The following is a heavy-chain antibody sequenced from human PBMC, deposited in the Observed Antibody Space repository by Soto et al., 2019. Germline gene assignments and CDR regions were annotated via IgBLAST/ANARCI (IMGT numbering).Heavy chain of an antibody. D-gene: IGHD6-6*01. CDR1: GFNFSNHW. Sequence: PGGSLRLSCAASGFNFSNHWMHWVRQRPAEGLVWVSRITSDGKSKAYAESVKGRFAISRDNAKNTLYLQMNGLTAEDTAVYYCQRSSAEWPLNCFDTWGQGTLVTVSS. CDR3: QRSSAEWPLNCFDT. V-gene: IGHV3-74*01. CDR2: ITSDGKSK. J-gene: IGHJ5*02.